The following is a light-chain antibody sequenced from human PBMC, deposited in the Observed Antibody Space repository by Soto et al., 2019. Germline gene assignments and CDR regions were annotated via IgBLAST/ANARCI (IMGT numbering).Light chain of an antibody. CDR2: EVR. J-gene: IGLJ1*01. CDR3: TAYRGSDTSYV. Sequence: QSVLTQPASVSGSPGQSITISCTGTSSDIGSYNYVAWYQQFPGKTPKLIIYEVRNRPSGVSRRFSGSKSGNTASLTISGLQAEDEADYYCTAYRGSDTSYVFGTGTKVTVL. V-gene: IGLV2-14*01. CDR1: SSDIGSYNY.